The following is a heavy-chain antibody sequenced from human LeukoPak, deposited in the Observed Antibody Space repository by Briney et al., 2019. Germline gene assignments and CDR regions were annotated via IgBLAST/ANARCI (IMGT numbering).Heavy chain of an antibody. V-gene: IGHV4-39*01. CDR3: ARHSDMIPVDY. D-gene: IGHD3-16*01. CDR1: GGSISSSSYY. J-gene: IGHJ4*02. CDR2: IYYSGST. Sequence: SETLSLICTVSGGSISSSSYYWGWIRQPPGKGLEWIGSIYYSGSTYYNPSLKSRVTISVDTSKNQFSLKLSSVTAADTAVYYCARHSDMIPVDYWGQGTLVTVSS.